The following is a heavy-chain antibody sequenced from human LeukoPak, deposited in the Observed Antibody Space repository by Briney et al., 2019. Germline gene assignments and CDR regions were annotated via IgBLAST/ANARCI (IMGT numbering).Heavy chain of an antibody. CDR3: ARDEVHLGGYYYYMDV. CDR1: GGSISSGGYY. J-gene: IGHJ6*03. Sequence: SQTLSLTCTVSGGSISSGGYYWSWIRQPPGKGLEWIGYIYHSGSTYYNPSLKSRVTISVDRSKNQFSLKLSSVTAADTAVYYCARDEVHLGGYYYYMDVWGKGTTVTVSS. V-gene: IGHV4-30-2*01. CDR2: IYHSGST. D-gene: IGHD3-3*02.